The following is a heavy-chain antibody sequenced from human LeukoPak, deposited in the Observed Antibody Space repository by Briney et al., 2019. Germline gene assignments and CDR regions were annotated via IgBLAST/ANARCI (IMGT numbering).Heavy chain of an antibody. V-gene: IGHV3-23*01. D-gene: IGHD3-16*01. CDR2: ISGSGGST. J-gene: IGHJ4*02. Sequence: GGSLRLSCAASGFTFSSYAMSWVRQAPGKGLEWVSAISGSGGSTYHADSVKGRFTISRDNSKNTLYLQMNSLRAEDTAVYYCAEDGGRRGFDYWGQGTLVAVSS. CDR3: AEDGGRRGFDY. CDR1: GFTFSSYA.